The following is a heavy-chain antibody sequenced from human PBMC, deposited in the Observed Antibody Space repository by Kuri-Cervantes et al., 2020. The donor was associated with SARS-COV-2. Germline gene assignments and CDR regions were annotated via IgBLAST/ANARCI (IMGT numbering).Heavy chain of an antibody. D-gene: IGHD7-27*01. J-gene: IGHJ4*02. V-gene: IGHV3-21*01. CDR1: GFTFSSYS. CDR2: ISSSNNYI. CDR3: ARDLRLGKSLDY. Sequence: GESLKISCAASGFTFSSYSMNWVRQAPGKGLEWVSSISSSNNYIYYADSVKGRFTISRDNAKNSLYLQMCSLRAQDTAVYYCARDLRLGKSLDYWGQGTLVTVSS.